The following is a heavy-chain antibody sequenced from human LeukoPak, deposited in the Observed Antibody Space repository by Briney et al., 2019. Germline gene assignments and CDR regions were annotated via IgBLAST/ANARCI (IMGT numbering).Heavy chain of an antibody. D-gene: IGHD4-23*01. CDR1: GFTFSNYW. CDR2: ISGGGGGT. V-gene: IGHV3-23*01. Sequence: GGSLRLSCAASGFTFSNYWMNWVRQAPGKGLEWVSTISGGGGGTYYADSVKGRFTISRDNSKNTLYLQMNSLRAEDTAVYYCAKRPNYGGNSGSYFDYWGQGTLVTVSS. CDR3: AKRPNYGGNSGSYFDY. J-gene: IGHJ4*02.